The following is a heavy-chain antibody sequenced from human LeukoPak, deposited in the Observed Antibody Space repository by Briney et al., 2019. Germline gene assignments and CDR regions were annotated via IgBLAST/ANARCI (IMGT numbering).Heavy chain of an antibody. CDR2: ISATTGYI. J-gene: IGHJ4*02. CDR3: TRVSCSGASCSDY. CDR1: GFLFSSYS. Sequence: PGGSLRLSCAASGFLFSSYSMNWVRQAPGKGLEWVSSISATTGYIFYADSVKGRFTISRDNTKNSLYLQMNSLRAEDTAVYYCTRVSCSGASCSDYWVQGTLVTVSS. D-gene: IGHD2-15*01. V-gene: IGHV3-21*01.